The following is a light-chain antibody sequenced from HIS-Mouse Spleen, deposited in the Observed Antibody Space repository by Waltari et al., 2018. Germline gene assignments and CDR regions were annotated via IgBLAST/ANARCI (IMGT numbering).Light chain of an antibody. V-gene: IGLV3-10*01. CDR3: YSTDSSGNHRV. J-gene: IGLJ2*01. Sequence: SYELTQPPSVSVSPGQTARITCSGDALPKKYAYWYQQKSGQAPVLVIYEDSKRTSGIPGRFSGSRSGTMATLTISGAQVEDEADYYCYSTDSSGNHRVFGGGTKLTVL. CDR2: EDS. CDR1: ALPKKY.